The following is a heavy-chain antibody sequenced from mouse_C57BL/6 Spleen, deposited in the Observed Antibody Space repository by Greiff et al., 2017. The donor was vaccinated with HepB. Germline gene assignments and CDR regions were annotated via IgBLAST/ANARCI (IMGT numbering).Heavy chain of an antibody. CDR2: IYPGSGST. CDR1: GYTFTSYW. J-gene: IGHJ4*01. CDR3: AREYGDDEAMDY. Sequence: VQLQQPGAELVKPGASVKMSCKASGYTFTSYWITWVKQRPGQGLEWIGDIYPGSGSTNYNEKFKSKATLTVDTSTSTAYMQLSSLTSADSAVYYCAREYGDDEAMDYWGQGTSVTVSS. D-gene: IGHD2-2*01. V-gene: IGHV1-55*01.